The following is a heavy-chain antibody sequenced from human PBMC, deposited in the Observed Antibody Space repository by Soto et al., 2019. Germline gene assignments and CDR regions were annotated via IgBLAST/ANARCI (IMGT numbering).Heavy chain of an antibody. J-gene: IGHJ6*02. Sequence: SLSLAGTVSGGSVRRGGYYWSWILQHPGKGLEWIGYIYYIGSTYYNPSLKSRVTISVDTSKNQFSLKLSSVTAADTAVYYCARGVFVVVPAAIPGYYYGMDVWGQGTTVTVSS. D-gene: IGHD2-2*02. CDR3: ARGVFVVVPAAIPGYYYGMDV. V-gene: IGHV4-31*03. CDR1: GGSVRRGGYY. CDR2: IYYIGST.